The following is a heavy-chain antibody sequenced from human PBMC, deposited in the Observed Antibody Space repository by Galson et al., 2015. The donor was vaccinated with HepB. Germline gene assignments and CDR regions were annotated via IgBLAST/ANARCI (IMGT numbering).Heavy chain of an antibody. CDR1: GGSISSSSYY. D-gene: IGHD5-12*01. J-gene: IGHJ4*02. Sequence: DTLSLTCTVAGGSISSSSYYWGWIRQPPGKGLGWIGSIYYSGSTYYNPSLKSRVTISVDTPKNQFSLKLSSVTAADTAVYYCARREVATISGGGFDYWGQGTLVPVSS. CDR2: IYYSGST. CDR3: ARREVATISGGGFDY. V-gene: IGHV4-39*01.